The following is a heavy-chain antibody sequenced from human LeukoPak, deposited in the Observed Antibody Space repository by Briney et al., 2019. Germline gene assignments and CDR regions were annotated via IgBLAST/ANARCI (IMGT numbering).Heavy chain of an antibody. V-gene: IGHV3-23*01. D-gene: IGHD6-19*01. CDR3: AKRYSSGWDTYDY. CDR2: ISGSGGST. J-gene: IGHJ4*02. Sequence: GGSLRLSCAASGFTFSNYAMSWVRQAPGKGLEWVSAISGSGGSTYYADSVKGRFTISRDNSKNTLYLQMNSLRAEDTAVYYCAKRYSSGWDTYDYWGQGTLVTVSS. CDR1: GFTFSNYA.